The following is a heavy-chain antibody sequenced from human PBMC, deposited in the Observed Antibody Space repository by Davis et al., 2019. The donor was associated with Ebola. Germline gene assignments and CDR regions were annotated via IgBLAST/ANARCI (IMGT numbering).Heavy chain of an antibody. CDR1: GFTFSNYG. CDR2: ISYDGSDK. Sequence: GESLKISCAASGFTFSNYGMHWVRQAPGKGLEWVAVISYDGSDKYYAESVKGRFTISRDNSKNTLYLQMNSLRAEDTAVYYCAKGGGLRNSFDYWGQGTLVTVSS. V-gene: IGHV3-30*18. CDR3: AKGGGLRNSFDY. D-gene: IGHD1-14*01. J-gene: IGHJ4*02.